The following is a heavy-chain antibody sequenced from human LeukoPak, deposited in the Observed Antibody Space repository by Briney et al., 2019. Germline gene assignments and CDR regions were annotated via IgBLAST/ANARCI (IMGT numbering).Heavy chain of an antibody. D-gene: IGHD3-10*01. CDR1: GGSISSYY. CDR2: INHSGST. V-gene: IGHV4-34*01. J-gene: IGHJ5*02. Sequence: SETLSLTCIVSGGSISSYYWSWIRQPPGKGLEWIGEINHSGSTNYNPSLKSRVTISVGTSKNQFSLKLSSVTAADTAVYYCARGGITMVRGVNGHTYNWFDPWGQGTLVTVSS. CDR3: ARGGITMVRGVNGHTYNWFDP.